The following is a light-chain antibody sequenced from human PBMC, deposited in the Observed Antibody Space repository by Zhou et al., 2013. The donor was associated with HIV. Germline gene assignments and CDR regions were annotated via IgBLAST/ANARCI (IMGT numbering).Light chain of an antibody. CDR3: QQYGSSSWT. Sequence: DIQLTQSPSSLSASVGDRVTITCRASLGISNSLAWYQQKPGKAPKLLLYTASRLESGVPSRFSGSGSGTTYTLTISSLQPEDFAVYYCQQYGSSSWTFGQGTKVE. J-gene: IGKJ1*01. V-gene: IGKV1-NL1*01. CDR2: TAS. CDR1: LGISNS.